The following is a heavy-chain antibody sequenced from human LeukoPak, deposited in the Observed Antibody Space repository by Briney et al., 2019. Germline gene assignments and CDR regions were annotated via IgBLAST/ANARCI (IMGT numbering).Heavy chain of an antibody. CDR2: TSGSI. CDR1: GASISSHY. CDR3: ARADYSNYFWFDP. J-gene: IGHJ5*02. D-gene: IGHD4-11*01. V-gene: IGHV4-59*11. Sequence: SETLSLTCAVSGASISSHYWSWIRQPPGKGLEWIGYTSGSISDDPSLKSRVAVSVDPSKNQVSLSLTSVTAAGTAVYYCARADYSNYFWFDPWGQGTLVTVSS.